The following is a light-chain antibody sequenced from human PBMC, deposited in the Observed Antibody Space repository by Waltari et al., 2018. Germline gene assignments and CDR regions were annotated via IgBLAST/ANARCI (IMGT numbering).Light chain of an antibody. CDR2: EVS. V-gene: IGLV2-14*01. Sequence: QSALTQPASVSGSPGQSITISCTGTSSDIGAYKYVSWYQQYPDKAPKLIIYEVSNRPSGVSYRFSCPKSRHAASLSISGLHAEDESDYYCSSFTSTNTLLFGGGTKLTVL. J-gene: IGLJ3*02. CDR3: SSFTSTNTLL. CDR1: SSDIGAYKY.